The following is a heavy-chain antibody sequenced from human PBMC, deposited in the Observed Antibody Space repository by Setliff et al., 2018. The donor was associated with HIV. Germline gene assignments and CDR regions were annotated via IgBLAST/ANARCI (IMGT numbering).Heavy chain of an antibody. J-gene: IGHJ6*02. CDR2: MWWDGSEE. CDR3: ARVPYFSFWKGYFDIYGMDV. CDR1: GFTLSDYG. D-gene: IGHD3-9*01. Sequence: PGGSLRLSCLVSGFTLSDYGMHWVRQAPGKGLEWVAVMWWDGSEEHYVDSVRGRFTISKDNSKNTVYLQMNRLRVEDTAVYYCARVPYFSFWKGYFDIYGMDVWGQGTTVTVS. V-gene: IGHV3-33*01.